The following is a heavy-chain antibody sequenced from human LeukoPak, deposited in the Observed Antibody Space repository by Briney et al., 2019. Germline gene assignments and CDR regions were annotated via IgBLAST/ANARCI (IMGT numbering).Heavy chain of an antibody. CDR2: IYYSGST. D-gene: IGHD6-6*01. V-gene: IGHV4-59*01. J-gene: IGHJ5*02. CDR3: ARLVRFAGWFDP. CDR1: GGSISSYY. Sequence: TSETLSLTCTVSGGSISSYYWSWIRQPPGKGLEWIGYIYYSGSTNYNPSLKSRVTISVDTSKNQFSLKLSSVTAADTAVYHCARLVRFAGWFDPWGQGTLVTVSS.